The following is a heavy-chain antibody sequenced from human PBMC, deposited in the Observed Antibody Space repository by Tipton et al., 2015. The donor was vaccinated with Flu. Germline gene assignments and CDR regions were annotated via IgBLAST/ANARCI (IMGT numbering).Heavy chain of an antibody. CDR3: ARGSRDGFWSGYYFGY. D-gene: IGHD3-3*01. CDR1: GGSIISGGYY. CDR2: IHYSGST. V-gene: IGHV4-31*03. Sequence: TLSLTCSVSGGSIISGGYYWSWIRYHPGKGLEWIGHIHYSGSTHHNPSLKSRINLAVDTSKDQFSLDLNSVTAADTAVYYCARGSRDGFWSGYYFGYWGQGILVTVSS. J-gene: IGHJ4*02.